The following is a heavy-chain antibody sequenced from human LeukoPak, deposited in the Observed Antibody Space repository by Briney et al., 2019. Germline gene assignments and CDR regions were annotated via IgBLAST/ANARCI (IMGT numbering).Heavy chain of an antibody. D-gene: IGHD3-3*01. CDR1: GFTFSSYW. CDR2: INSDGSST. Sequence: GGSLTLSCAASGFTFSSYWMHWVRQAPGKGLVWVSRINSDGSSTSYADSVKGRFTISRDNAKNTLYLQMNSLRAEDTAVYYCARDPPYYDFWSGYPSLLYGMDVWGQGTTVTVSS. CDR3: ARDPPYYDFWSGYPSLLYGMDV. J-gene: IGHJ6*02. V-gene: IGHV3-74*01.